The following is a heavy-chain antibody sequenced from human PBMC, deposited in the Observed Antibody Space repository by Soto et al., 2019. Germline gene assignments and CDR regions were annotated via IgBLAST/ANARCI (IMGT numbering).Heavy chain of an antibody. D-gene: IGHD1-26*01. Sequence: SETLSLTCXVSGDSISSYYWSWIRQPPGKGLEWIGYIYYSGSTNYNPSLKSRVTISVDTSKNQFSLKLSSVTAADTAVYYCARRYGGNFDYWGQGTLVTVSS. CDR2: IYYSGST. CDR1: GDSISSYY. V-gene: IGHV4-59*01. CDR3: ARRYGGNFDY. J-gene: IGHJ4*02.